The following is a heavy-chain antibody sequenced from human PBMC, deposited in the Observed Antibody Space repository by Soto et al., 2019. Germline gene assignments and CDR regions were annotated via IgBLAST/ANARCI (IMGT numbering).Heavy chain of an antibody. V-gene: IGHV5-51*01. CDR1: GYSFATYW. D-gene: IGHD6-13*01. J-gene: IGHJ4*02. CDR3: ARTTWKLVDPYYFDY. Sequence: PGESLKISFKGSGYSFATYWIGWVRQMPGKGLEWMGIIYPGDFDTRYSPSFQGQVTISVDKSISTAYLQWSSLKASDTAIYYCARTTWKLVDPYYFDYWGQGTLVTVSS. CDR2: IYPGDFDT.